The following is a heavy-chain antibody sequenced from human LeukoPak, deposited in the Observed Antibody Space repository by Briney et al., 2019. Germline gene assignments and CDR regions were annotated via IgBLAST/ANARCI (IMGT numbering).Heavy chain of an antibody. CDR1: GGSISSSSYY. V-gene: IGHV4-39*01. CDR3: ARHGDYGEWYFDY. J-gene: IGHJ4*02. Sequence: PSETLSLTCTVSGGSISSSSYYWGWIRQPPGKGLEWIGSIYYSGSTYYNPSLKSRVTISVDTSKNQFSLKLSSVTAADTAVYYCARHGDYGEWYFDYWGQGTLVTVSS. CDR2: IYYSGST. D-gene: IGHD4-17*01.